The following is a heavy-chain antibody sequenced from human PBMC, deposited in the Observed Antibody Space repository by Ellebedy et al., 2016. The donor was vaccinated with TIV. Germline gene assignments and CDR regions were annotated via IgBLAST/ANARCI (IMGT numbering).Heavy chain of an antibody. J-gene: IGHJ4*02. Sequence: ASVKVSCKASGYSFTNYGISWVRQAPGQGPEWMGWIIPDNGGTNYAQKFQGRVTMTRDTSINTAYMDLSSLRSDDTAVYYCAGGGGPGTYYSFDHWGQGALVTVSS. V-gene: IGHV1-2*02. CDR3: AGGGGPGTYYSFDH. CDR2: IIPDNGGT. CDR1: GYSFTNYG. D-gene: IGHD3-10*01.